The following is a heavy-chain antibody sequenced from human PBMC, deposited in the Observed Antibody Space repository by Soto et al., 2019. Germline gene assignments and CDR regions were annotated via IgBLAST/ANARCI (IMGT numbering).Heavy chain of an antibody. CDR2: ISYDGSNK. V-gene: IGHV3-30*18. D-gene: IGHD6-13*01. Sequence: GGSLRLSCAASGFTFSSYGMHWVRQAPGKGLEWVAVISYDGSNKYYADSVKGRFTISRDNSKNTLYLQMNSLRAEDTAVYYCAKMFLNSYSSSWSNWLDPWGQGTLVTVSS. CDR3: AKMFLNSYSSSWSNWLDP. CDR1: GFTFSSYG. J-gene: IGHJ5*02.